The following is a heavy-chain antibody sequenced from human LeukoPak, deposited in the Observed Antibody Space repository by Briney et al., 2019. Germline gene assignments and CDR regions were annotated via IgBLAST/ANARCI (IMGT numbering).Heavy chain of an antibody. J-gene: IGHJ6*03. CDR3: ARVSCSSTSCYTGGYYYYYMDV. Sequence: SETLSLTCTVSGGSISSSSYYWGWIRQPPGKGLEWIGYIYHSGSTYYNPSLKSRVTISVDRSKNQFSLKLSSVTAADTAVYYCARVSCSSTSCYTGGYYYYYMDVWGKGTTVTVSS. D-gene: IGHD2-2*02. CDR2: IYHSGST. V-gene: IGHV4-30-2*01. CDR1: GGSISSSSYY.